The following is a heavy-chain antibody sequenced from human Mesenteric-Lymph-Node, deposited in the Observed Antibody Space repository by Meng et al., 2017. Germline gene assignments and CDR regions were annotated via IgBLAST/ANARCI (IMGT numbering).Heavy chain of an antibody. J-gene: IGHJ6*02. CDR1: GFTFSNHW. Sequence: GESLKISCAASGFTFSNHWMHWIRQAPGQGLVWVSRIHYDGRSTDYADSVKGRFTISRDNAKNTLSLQMNSLRAEDTAVYYCALRVRGVKYGMDVWGQGTTVTVSS. D-gene: IGHD3-10*01. CDR3: ALRVRGVKYGMDV. V-gene: IGHV3-74*01. CDR2: IHYDGRST.